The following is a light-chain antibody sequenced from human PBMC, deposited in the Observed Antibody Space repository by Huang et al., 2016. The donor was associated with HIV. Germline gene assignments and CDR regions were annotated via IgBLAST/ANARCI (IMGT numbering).Light chain of an antibody. CDR3: QQYNNWPWT. CDR1: QSVSSN. Sequence: EIVMTQSQATLSVSPGERATLSCRASQSVSSNLAWYQQKPGQAPRHLIYGASTRATGISARFSGSGSGKEFSLTISSLQSEDFAVYYCQQYNNWPWTFGQGTKVEIK. J-gene: IGKJ1*01. V-gene: IGKV3-15*01. CDR2: GAS.